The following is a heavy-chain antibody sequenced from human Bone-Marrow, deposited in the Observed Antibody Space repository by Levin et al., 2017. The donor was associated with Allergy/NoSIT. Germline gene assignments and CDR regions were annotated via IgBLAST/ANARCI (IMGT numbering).Heavy chain of an antibody. D-gene: IGHD3-22*01. CDR3: ARVGRYDTNNFYRWWGAFDI. J-gene: IGHJ3*02. V-gene: IGHV3-74*01. CDR1: GFTFSHYW. Sequence: GESLKISCAASGFTFSHYWMHWVRQIPGKGLVWVSRINSDATSTSYADSVKGRFPISRDNAKNTVYLQMNSLRAEDTAVYFCARVGRYDTNNFYRWWGAFDIWGQGTMVTVSS. CDR2: INSDATST.